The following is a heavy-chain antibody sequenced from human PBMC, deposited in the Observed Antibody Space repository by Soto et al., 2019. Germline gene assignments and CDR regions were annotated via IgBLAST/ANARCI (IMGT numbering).Heavy chain of an antibody. CDR1: GGSISSYY. J-gene: IGHJ4*02. CDR2: IYSSGST. V-gene: IGHV4-59*08. D-gene: IGHD4-17*01. Sequence: SETLSLTCTVSGGSISSYYWSWIRQPPGKGLEWIGYIYSSGSTNYNPSLKSRVTISVDTSKNQFSLKLSSVTAADTAVYYCVRRGDYGDYPRAYYFDYWGQGTLVTVSS. CDR3: VRRGDYGDYPRAYYFDY.